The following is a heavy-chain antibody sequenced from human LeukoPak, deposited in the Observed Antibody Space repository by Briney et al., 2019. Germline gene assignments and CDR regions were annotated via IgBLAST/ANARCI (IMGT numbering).Heavy chain of an antibody. Sequence: EASVKVSCKASGGTFSSYAISWVRQAPGQGLEWMGRIIRILGIANYAQKFQGRVTITADKSTSTAYMELSSLRSEDTAVYYCARVGSFEANYWGQGTLVTVSS. J-gene: IGHJ4*02. CDR3: ARVGSFEANY. V-gene: IGHV1-69*04. CDR2: IIRILGIA. D-gene: IGHD3-9*01. CDR1: GGTFSSYA.